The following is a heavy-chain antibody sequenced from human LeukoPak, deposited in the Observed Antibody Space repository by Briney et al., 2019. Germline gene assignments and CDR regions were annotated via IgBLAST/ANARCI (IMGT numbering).Heavy chain of an antibody. CDR3: ARAAHRGFSFDY. CDR2: ISYDGSNK. D-gene: IGHD3-10*01. V-gene: IGHV3-30*04. Sequence: GRSLRLSCAASGFTFSSYAMHWVRQAPGKGLEWVAVISYDGSNKYYADSVKGRFTISRDTSKNTLYLQMNSLRAEDTVVYYCARAAHRGFSFDYWGQGTLVTVSS. J-gene: IGHJ4*02. CDR1: GFTFSSYA.